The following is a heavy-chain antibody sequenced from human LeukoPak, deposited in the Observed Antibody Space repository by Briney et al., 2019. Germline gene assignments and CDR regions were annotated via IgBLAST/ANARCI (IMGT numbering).Heavy chain of an antibody. CDR1: GFTFSNYA. Sequence: GGSLRLSCAASGFTFSNYAMNWVRQAPGKGLEWVSSISGSGGSTHYADSVKGRFTVSRDNSRNTLYLQMNSLGAEDTAVYYCANRYCSCTTCYYFDYWGQGTLVTVSS. CDR2: ISGSGGST. CDR3: ANRYCSCTTCYYFDY. V-gene: IGHV3-23*01. J-gene: IGHJ4*02. D-gene: IGHD2-2*01.